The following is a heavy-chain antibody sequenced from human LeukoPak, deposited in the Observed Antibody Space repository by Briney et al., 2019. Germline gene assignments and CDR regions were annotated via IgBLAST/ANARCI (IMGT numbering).Heavy chain of an antibody. J-gene: IGHJ3*02. CDR1: GYSFTSYW. CDR2: IYPGDSDT. D-gene: IGHD6-19*01. CDR3: ARQGYSSGWYRNGAFDI. Sequence: GESLKISCKGSGYSFTSYWIGWVRQMPGKGLEWMGIIYPGDSDTRYSPSFQGQVTISADKSISTAYLQWSSLKASDTAMYYCARQGYSSGWYRNGAFDIWGQGTMVTVSS. V-gene: IGHV5-51*01.